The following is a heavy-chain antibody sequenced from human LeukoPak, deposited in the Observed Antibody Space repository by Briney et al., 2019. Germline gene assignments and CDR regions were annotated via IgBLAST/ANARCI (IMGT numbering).Heavy chain of an antibody. Sequence: GGSXRLSCAASAFRFSSFAMTWVRQAPGKGLEWVSGIHGNGETTYYADSVKGRFTISRDNSRELLYLQMNSLRVEDTAVYYCAKDPNGDYVGAFDSWGQGTLVTVSS. CDR1: AFRFSSFA. J-gene: IGHJ3*02. D-gene: IGHD4-17*01. CDR2: IHGNGETT. CDR3: AKDPNGDYVGAFDS. V-gene: IGHV3-23*01.